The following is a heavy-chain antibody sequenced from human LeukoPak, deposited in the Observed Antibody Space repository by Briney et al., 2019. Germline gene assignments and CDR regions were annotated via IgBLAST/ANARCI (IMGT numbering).Heavy chain of an antibody. CDR1: GFTFNRNV. CDR2: IIDDGSST. CDR3: AKPHDSGWWMFDY. V-gene: IGHV3-23*01. J-gene: IGHJ4*02. Sequence: GGSLRLSCRASGFTFNRNVMSWVRQAPGKGLEWVSAIIDDGSSTYYADSVRGRFSISRDNSKNTVYLQMNSLRAEDTAIYYCAKPHDSGWWMFDYWGRGTLVTVSS. D-gene: IGHD6-13*01.